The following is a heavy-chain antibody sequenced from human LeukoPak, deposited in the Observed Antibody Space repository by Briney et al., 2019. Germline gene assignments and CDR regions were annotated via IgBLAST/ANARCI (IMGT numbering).Heavy chain of an antibody. D-gene: IGHD3-3*01. Sequence: SVKVSCKASGGTFSSYAISWVRQAPGQGLEWMGGIIPIFGTANYAQKFQGRVTITADESTSTAYMELSSLRSEDTAVYYCARGLIDFWRTGRGMDVWGQGTAVTVSS. CDR2: IIPIFGTA. CDR1: GGTFSSYA. J-gene: IGHJ6*02. CDR3: ARGLIDFWRTGRGMDV. V-gene: IGHV1-69*13.